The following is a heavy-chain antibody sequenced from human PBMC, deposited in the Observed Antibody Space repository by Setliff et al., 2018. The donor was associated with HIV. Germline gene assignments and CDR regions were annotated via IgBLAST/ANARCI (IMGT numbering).Heavy chain of an antibody. V-gene: IGHV3-30*02. CDR3: ARISVASRYNSDMDV. CDR1: GFIFSTYG. Sequence: PGGSLRLSCEASGFIFSTYGTHWVRQAPGKGLEWVAFIRSDETDKYYSDSVKGRFTISRDTSKNTLFLQINSLRPEDTAVYYCARISVASRYNSDMDVWGKGTTVTVSS. D-gene: IGHD5-12*01. CDR2: IRSDETDK. J-gene: IGHJ6*03.